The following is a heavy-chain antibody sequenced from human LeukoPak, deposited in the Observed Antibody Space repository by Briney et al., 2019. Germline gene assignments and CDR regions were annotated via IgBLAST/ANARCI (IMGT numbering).Heavy chain of an antibody. J-gene: IGHJ3*02. V-gene: IGHV1-46*01. CDR1: GYTFTSYY. CDR3: ARGGYYYGSGSGDAFDI. D-gene: IGHD3-10*01. Sequence: ASVKVSCKASGYTFTSYYMHWVRQAPGQGLEWMGIINPSGGSTSYAQKFQGRVTMTRDTSTSTVYMELSSLRSEDTAVYYCARGGYYYGSGSGDAFDIWGQGTMVTVSS. CDR2: INPSGGST.